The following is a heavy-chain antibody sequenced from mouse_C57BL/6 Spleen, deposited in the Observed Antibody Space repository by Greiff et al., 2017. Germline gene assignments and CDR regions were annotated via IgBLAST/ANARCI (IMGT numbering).Heavy chain of an antibody. Sequence: EVQLVESGAELVRPGASVKLSCTASGFNIKDDYMHWVKQRPEQGLEWIGWIDPENGDTEYASKFQGKATITADPSSHTAYLQLSRLTSEDTAVDSCTTSGMVTRYFDVWGTGTTVTVSS. D-gene: IGHD2-2*01. J-gene: IGHJ1*03. V-gene: IGHV14-4*01. CDR2: IDPENGDT. CDR1: GFNIKDDY. CDR3: TTSGMVTRYFDV.